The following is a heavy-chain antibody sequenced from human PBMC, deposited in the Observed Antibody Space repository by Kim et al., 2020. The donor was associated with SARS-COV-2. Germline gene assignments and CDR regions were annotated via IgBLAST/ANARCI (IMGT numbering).Heavy chain of an antibody. D-gene: IGHD2-2*02. CDR2: IYSGGST. J-gene: IGHJ4*02. Sequence: GGSLRLSCAASGFTVSSNYMSWVRQAPGKGLEWVSVIYSGGSTYYADSVKGRFTISRDNSKNTLYLQMNSLRAEDTAVYYCARGLYLYYFDYWGQGTLVTVSS. CDR3: ARGLYLYYFDY. V-gene: IGHV3-53*01. CDR1: GFTVSSNY.